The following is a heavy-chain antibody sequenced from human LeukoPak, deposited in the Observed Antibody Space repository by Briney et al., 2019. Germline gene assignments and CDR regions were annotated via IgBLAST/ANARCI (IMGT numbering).Heavy chain of an antibody. CDR2: MYPGDSDT. CDR3: VRRSGYSGYVDY. CDR1: GYSFTSYW. V-gene: IGHV5-51*01. Sequence: GESLKISCQGSGYSFTSYWIAWVRQMPGKGLEWMGIMYPGDSDTKYSPSFQGQVTMSADKSISTAYLQWSSLKPSDTAMYYCVRRSGYSGYVDYWGQRTLVTVSS. J-gene: IGHJ4*02. D-gene: IGHD5-12*01.